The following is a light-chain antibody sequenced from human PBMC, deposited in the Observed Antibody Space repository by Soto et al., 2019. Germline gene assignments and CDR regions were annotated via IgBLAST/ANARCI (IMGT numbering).Light chain of an antibody. V-gene: IGLV1-47*01. Sequence: QPVLTQPPSASATPGQGVTISCSGSSVNIGSNYVYWYQQLPGTARKLLIYRNGQRPSGVPDRFSGSKSGTSASLAISGLRSEDEADYYCAVWDDSLDGVVFGGGTKLTVL. CDR2: RNG. CDR3: AVWDDSLDGVV. J-gene: IGLJ2*01. CDR1: SVNIGSNY.